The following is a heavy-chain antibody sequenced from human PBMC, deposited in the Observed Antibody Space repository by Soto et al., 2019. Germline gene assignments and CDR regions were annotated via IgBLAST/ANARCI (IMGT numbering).Heavy chain of an antibody. CDR3: AKRTVGWYFDL. Sequence: GGSLRLSCAASGFTFSNYAMSWVRQAPGKGLEWVSAISGSGDSTYYADSVKGRFTISRDNPKNTLYLQMNSLRAEDTAVYYCAKRTVGWYFDLWGRGTLVTVSS. D-gene: IGHD4-17*01. CDR2: ISGSGDST. J-gene: IGHJ2*01. CDR1: GFTFSNYA. V-gene: IGHV3-23*01.